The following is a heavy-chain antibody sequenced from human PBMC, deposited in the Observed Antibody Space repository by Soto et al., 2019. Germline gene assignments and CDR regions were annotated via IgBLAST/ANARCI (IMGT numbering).Heavy chain of an antibody. CDR2: IYPGDSNT. J-gene: IGHJ6*02. D-gene: IGHD3-3*01. CDR3: ARHAYDFWSGHPNPRYYYGMDV. CDR1: GYSFTSYW. Sequence: PGESLKSSCKGSGYSFTSYWIGWVRQMPVKGLEWMGIIYPGDSNTRYSPSLQGQVTISVDKSISTAYLQWSSLKATDTAMYYCARHAYDFWSGHPNPRYYYGMDVWGQGTTVTVSS. V-gene: IGHV5-51*01.